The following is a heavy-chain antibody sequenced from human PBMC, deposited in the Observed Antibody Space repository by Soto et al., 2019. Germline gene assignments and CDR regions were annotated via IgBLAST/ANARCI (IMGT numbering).Heavy chain of an antibody. CDR1: GGTFNSYG. D-gene: IGHD6-19*01. J-gene: IGHJ4*02. V-gene: IGHV1-69*06. Sequence: QAHLAQSGAEVKKPGSSVTVSCKASGGTFNSYGISWVRQAPGQGLEWMGVIIPLYGTVNYAQKFQGRVSITADKSTSTAYMDLNSLRSDDTAVYYCARAVAGQVRSAWTWLDYGGQGTLVTVSS. CDR2: IIPLYGTV. CDR3: ARAVAGQVRSAWTWLDY.